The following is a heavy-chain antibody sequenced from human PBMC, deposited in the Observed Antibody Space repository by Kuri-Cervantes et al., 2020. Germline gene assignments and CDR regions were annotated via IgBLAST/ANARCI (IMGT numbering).Heavy chain of an antibody. D-gene: IGHD6-13*01. J-gene: IGHJ4*02. Sequence: SETLSLTCTVSGGSISSSSYYWGWIRQPPGKGLEWIGSIYYSGSTYYNPSLKSRVTISVDTSKNQFSLKLSSVTAADTAVYYCARREIAAAGAFDYRGQGTLVTVSS. CDR1: GGSISSSSYY. V-gene: IGHV4-39*01. CDR3: ARREIAAAGAFDY. CDR2: IYYSGST.